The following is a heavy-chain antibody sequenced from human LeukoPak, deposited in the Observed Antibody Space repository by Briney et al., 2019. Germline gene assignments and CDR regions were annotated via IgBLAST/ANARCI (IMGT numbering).Heavy chain of an antibody. J-gene: IGHJ6*03. V-gene: IGHV4-38-2*02. D-gene: IGHD5-18*01. CDR2: FYHSGIT. Sequence: SETLSLTCTVSGYSISSGYFWGWIRQPPGKGLEWIGSFYHSGITYYNPSLKSRVTISVEMSKNQFSLKLSSVTAADTAVYYCARTTEGGYTYNYFYYYYMDVWGKGTTVTISS. CDR1: GYSISSGYF. CDR3: ARTTEGGYTYNYFYYYYMDV.